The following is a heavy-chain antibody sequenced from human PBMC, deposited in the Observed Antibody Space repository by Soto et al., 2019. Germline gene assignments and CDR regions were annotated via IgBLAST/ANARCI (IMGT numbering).Heavy chain of an antibody. CDR3: ASPPVGYCSSVTCYGYLHH. CDR2: IIPILGTA. V-gene: IGHV1-69*08. Sequence: SVKVSCKASGGTFSSYTISWVRQAPGQGLEWMGRIIPILGTANYAQKFQDRVTITADESTSTAYMELGSLRSEDTAVYYCASPPVGYCSSVTCYGYLHHWGQGTLVTVSS. J-gene: IGHJ1*01. CDR1: GGTFSSYT. D-gene: IGHD2-2*01.